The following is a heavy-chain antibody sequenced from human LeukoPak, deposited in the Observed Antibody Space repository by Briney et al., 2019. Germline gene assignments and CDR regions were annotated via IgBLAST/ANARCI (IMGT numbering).Heavy chain of an antibody. CDR3: ARGPFGRMVRFFDY. CDR2: IYSGGST. V-gene: IGHV3-66*01. J-gene: IGHJ4*02. CDR1: DFSFITYA. Sequence: AGGSLRLSCAGSDFSFITYAMTWVRQAPGKGLEWVSVIYSGGSTYYADSVKGRFTISRDNSKNTLYLQMDSLRAEDTAVYYCARGPFGRMVRFFDYWGQGTLVTVSS. D-gene: IGHD3-10*01.